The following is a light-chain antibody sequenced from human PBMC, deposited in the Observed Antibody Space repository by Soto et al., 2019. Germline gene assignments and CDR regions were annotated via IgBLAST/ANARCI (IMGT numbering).Light chain of an antibody. Sequence: QSVLTQPASWSGSPGQSITISCTGTSSDVGGYNYVSWYQQHPDKAPKLMIYDVSNRPSGVSNRFSGSKSGNTASLTISGLQAEDEADYYCSSYTSSSTYVFGTG. CDR3: SSYTSSSTYV. CDR2: DVS. V-gene: IGLV2-14*01. CDR1: SSDVGGYNY. J-gene: IGLJ1*01.